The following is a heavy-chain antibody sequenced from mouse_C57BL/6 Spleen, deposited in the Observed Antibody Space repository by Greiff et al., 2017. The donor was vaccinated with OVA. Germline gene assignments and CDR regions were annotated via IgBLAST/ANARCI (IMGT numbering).Heavy chain of an antibody. CDR1: GFTFSDYG. CDR2: ISSGSSTI. Sequence: EVHLVESGGGLVKPGGSLKLSCAASGFTFSDYGMHWVRQAPEKGLEWVACISSGSSTIYYADTVKGRFTISRDNAKNTLFLQMTSLRSEDTAMYYCARYDYDVRAMDYWGQGTSVTVSS. V-gene: IGHV5-17*01. J-gene: IGHJ4*01. D-gene: IGHD2-4*01. CDR3: ARYDYDVRAMDY.